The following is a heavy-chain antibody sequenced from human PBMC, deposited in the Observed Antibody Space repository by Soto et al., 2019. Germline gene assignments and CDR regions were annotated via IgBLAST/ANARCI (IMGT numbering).Heavy chain of an antibody. J-gene: IGHJ4*02. D-gene: IGHD3-9*01. CDR1: GFSLSTSGVG. V-gene: IGHV2-5*01. CDR2: IYWNDDK. Sequence: QITLKESGPTLVKPTQTLTLTCTFSGFSLSTSGVGVGWIRQPPGKALEWLALIYWNDDKRYSPSLKSRLTSTKDTSKNQVVLTMTNMDPVDTATYYCAHRQGSTYYDILTGRVYFDYWGQGTLVTVSS. CDR3: AHRQGSTYYDILTGRVYFDY.